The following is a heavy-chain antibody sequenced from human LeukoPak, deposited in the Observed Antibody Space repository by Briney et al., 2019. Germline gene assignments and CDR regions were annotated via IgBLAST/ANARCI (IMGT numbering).Heavy chain of an antibody. D-gene: IGHD6-19*01. J-gene: IGHJ4*02. V-gene: IGHV4-34*01. CDR2: INHSGST. CDR3: ARVDSSGWYGLFDY. CDR1: GGSFSGYY. Sequence: SETLSLTCAVYGGSFSGYYWSWIRQPPGKGLEWIGEINHSGSTNYNPSLKSRVTISVDKSKNQFSLKLSSVTAADTAVYYCARVDSSGWYGLFDYWGQGTLVTVSS.